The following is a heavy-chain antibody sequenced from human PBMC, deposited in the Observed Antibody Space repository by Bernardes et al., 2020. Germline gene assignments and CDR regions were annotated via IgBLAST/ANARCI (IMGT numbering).Heavy chain of an antibody. D-gene: IGHD3-3*02. CDR2: ISYSGST. CDR3: ARLASVRWLDP. CDR1: GGSISNYY. J-gene: IGHJ5*02. V-gene: IGHV4-59*08. Sequence: SETLSLTCTVSGGSISNYYWSWIRQPPGKGLEWIGYISYSGSTNYNPSLKSRVTISLDTSKNRFSLRLSSVTAADTAIYYCARLASVRWLDPWGQGTLVTVSS.